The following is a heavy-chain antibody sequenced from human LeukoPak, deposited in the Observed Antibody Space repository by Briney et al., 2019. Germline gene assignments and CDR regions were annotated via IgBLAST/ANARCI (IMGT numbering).Heavy chain of an antibody. CDR3: AREFIAADTYDY. Sequence: ASVKVSCKAYGYSFTSYYMHWVRQAPGQGLEWMGRINPNSGGTNYAQKFQGRVTMTRDTSTSTAYMELSRLRSDDTAVYYCAREFIAADTYDYWGQGTLVTVSS. V-gene: IGHV1-2*06. D-gene: IGHD6-13*01. J-gene: IGHJ4*02. CDR1: GYSFTSYY. CDR2: INPNSGGT.